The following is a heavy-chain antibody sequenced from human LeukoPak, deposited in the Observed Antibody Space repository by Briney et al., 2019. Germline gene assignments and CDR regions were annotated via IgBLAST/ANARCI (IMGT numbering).Heavy chain of an antibody. Sequence: GGSLRLSRAASGFTFSSYSMNWVRQAPGKGLEWVSYISSSSTIYYADSVKGRFTISRDNAKNSLYLQMNSLRAEDTAVYYCARVSFVVWERVGAFDIWGQGTKVTVSS. CDR1: GFTFSSYS. J-gene: IGHJ3*02. CDR2: ISSSSTI. V-gene: IGHV3-48*04. CDR3: ARVSFVVWERVGAFDI. D-gene: IGHD1-26*01.